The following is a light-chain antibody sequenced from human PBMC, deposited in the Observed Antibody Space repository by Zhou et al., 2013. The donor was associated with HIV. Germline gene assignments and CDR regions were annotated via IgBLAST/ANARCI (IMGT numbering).Light chain of an antibody. Sequence: DIQMTQSPSSLSASVGDRVTITCRASQSISSYLNWYQQKPGKAPKLLIYAASSLQSGVPSRFSGSGSGTDFTLTISSLQPEDFATYYCQHFYSYPLTFGGGTKVEI. CDR1: QSISSY. V-gene: IGKV1-39*01. J-gene: IGKJ4*01. CDR3: QHFYSYPLT. CDR2: AAS.